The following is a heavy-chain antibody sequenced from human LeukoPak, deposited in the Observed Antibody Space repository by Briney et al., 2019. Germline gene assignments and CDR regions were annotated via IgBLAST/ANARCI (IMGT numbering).Heavy chain of an antibody. D-gene: IGHD4-17*01. CDR3: ARGGYGDALFDY. V-gene: IGHV1-69*13. CDR1: GGTFSSYA. CDR2: IIPIFGTA. Sequence: ASVKVSCKASGGTFSSYAISWVRQAPGQGLEWMGGIIPIFGTANYAQKFQGRVTITADESTSTAYMELSSLRSEDTAVYYCARGGYGDALFDYWGQGTLVTVSS. J-gene: IGHJ4*02.